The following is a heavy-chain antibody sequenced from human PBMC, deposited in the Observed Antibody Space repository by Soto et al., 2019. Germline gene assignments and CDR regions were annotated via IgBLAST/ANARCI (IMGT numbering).Heavy chain of an antibody. CDR1: GFTFSSYS. Sequence: EVQLVESGGGLVKPGGSLRLSCAASGFTFSSYSMNWVRQAPGKGLEWVSSISSSSYIYYADSVKGRFTISRDNAKNSLYLQMNSLRAEDTAVYYCARVLVLWFGELGAFDIWGQGTMVTVSS. CDR2: ISSSSYI. D-gene: IGHD3-10*01. CDR3: ARVLVLWFGELGAFDI. V-gene: IGHV3-21*01. J-gene: IGHJ3*02.